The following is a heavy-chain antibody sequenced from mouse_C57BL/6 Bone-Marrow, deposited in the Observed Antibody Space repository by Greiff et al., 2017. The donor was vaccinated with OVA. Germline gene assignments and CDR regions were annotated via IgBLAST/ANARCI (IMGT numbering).Heavy chain of an antibody. Sequence: QVQLQQSGPELVKPGASVKLSCKASGYTFTSYDINWVKQRPGQGLEWIGWIYPRDGSNKYNEKFKGKATLPVDTSSRTAYMELHSLTSEDSAVYFCARGGQLRLRFAYWGQGTLVTVSA. CDR2: IYPRDGSN. J-gene: IGHJ3*01. CDR1: GYTFTSYD. V-gene: IGHV1-85*01. CDR3: ARGGQLRLRFAY. D-gene: IGHD3-2*02.